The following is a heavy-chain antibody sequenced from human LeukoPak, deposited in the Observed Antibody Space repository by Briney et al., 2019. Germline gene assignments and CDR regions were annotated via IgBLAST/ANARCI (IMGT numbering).Heavy chain of an antibody. CDR2: ITAYNDNT. D-gene: IGHD3-10*01. Sequence: ASVKVSCKASGYTFTSYGISWVRQAPGQGLEWMGWITAYNDNTNYAQKLQGRVTMTTDTSTSTAYMELRSLRSDDTAVYYCARALLWFGEPSHIDYWGQGTLVTASS. CDR1: GYTFTSYG. J-gene: IGHJ4*02. CDR3: ARALLWFGEPSHIDY. V-gene: IGHV1-18*01.